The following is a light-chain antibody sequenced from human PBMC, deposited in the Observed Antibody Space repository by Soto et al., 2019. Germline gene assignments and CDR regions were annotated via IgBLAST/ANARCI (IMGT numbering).Light chain of an antibody. CDR2: DAS. J-gene: IGKJ5*01. CDR3: QQYDSLLS. CDR1: QDIRNY. V-gene: IGKV1-33*01. Sequence: DIQMTQSPSSLSASVGDRVTITCQASQDIRNYVNWYQHKPGKAPKLLIYDASNLQVGVPSRFRGSGSGTDFRFTISGLQPEDIATYYCQQYDSLLSFGQGTRLEIK.